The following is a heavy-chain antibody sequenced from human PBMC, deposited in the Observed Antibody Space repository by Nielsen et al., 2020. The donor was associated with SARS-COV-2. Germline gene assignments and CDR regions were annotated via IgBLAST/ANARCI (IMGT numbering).Heavy chain of an antibody. CDR1: GYTFTSYA. CDR3: ARGGGCTVTKPQCGMDV. CDR2: INPNSGGT. V-gene: IGHV1-2*02. D-gene: IGHD4-17*01. Sequence: ASVKVSCKASGYTFTSYAMNWVRQAPGQGLEWMGWINPNSGGTNYAQKFQGRVTMTRDTSISTAYMELSRLRSDDTAVYYCARGGGCTVTKPQCGMDVWGQGTTVTVSS. J-gene: IGHJ6*02.